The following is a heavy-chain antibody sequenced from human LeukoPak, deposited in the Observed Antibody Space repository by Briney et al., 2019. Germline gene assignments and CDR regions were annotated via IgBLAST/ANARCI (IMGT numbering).Heavy chain of an antibody. CDR3: AKDLGYCGSTTCYFDY. CDR2: IKQDGSDK. J-gene: IGHJ4*02. D-gene: IGHD2-2*01. CDR1: GFTFTKYW. Sequence: GGSLRLSCAASGFTFTKYWMTWVRQAPGKGLEWVGNIKQDGSDKNYMDSVKGRFTISRDNPKNTLYLQMNSLRAEDTAVYNCAKDLGYCGSTTCYFDYWGQGTLVTVSS. V-gene: IGHV3-7*03.